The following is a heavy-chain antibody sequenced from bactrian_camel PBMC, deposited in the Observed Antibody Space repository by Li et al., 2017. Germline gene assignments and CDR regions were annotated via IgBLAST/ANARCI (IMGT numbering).Heavy chain of an antibody. Sequence: HVQLVESGGGSVQAGGSLRLSCAASGYTYSSYCMGWFRQAPGEEREGVAGMLPGGGRTYYADSVKGRFTISQDNAKNTLYLQMNSLKSEDTALYLCSTGSRITEASVQGQGTQVTV. D-gene: IGHD1*01. J-gene: IGHJ4*01. CDR2: MLPGGGRT. CDR1: GYTYSSYC. V-gene: IGHV3S1*01.